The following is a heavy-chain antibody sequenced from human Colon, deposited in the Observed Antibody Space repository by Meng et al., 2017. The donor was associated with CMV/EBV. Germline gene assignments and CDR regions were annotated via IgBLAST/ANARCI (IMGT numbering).Heavy chain of an antibody. CDR2: ISNSGTTI. Sequence: GGSLRLSCEASGFMFSAYEMNWVRQAPGKGLEWVSRISNSGTTIYYADSVKGRFTISRDNSRNTLYLQMNSLRAEDTAVYYCAKGGAYCSGGSCSSPFDYWGQGTLVTVSS. J-gene: IGHJ4*02. D-gene: IGHD2-15*01. CDR3: AKGGAYCSGGSCSSPFDY. CDR1: GFMFSAYE. V-gene: IGHV3-48*03.